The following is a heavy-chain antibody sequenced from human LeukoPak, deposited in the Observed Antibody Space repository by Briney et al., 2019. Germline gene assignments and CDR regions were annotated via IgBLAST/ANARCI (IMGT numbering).Heavy chain of an antibody. D-gene: IGHD6-13*01. J-gene: IGHJ4*02. CDR3: ARPNYSSSWYFDS. CDR1: GGSFSGYY. Sequence: SETLSLTCAVYGGSFSGYYWSWIRQPPGKGLEWIGEINHSGSTNYNPSLKSRVTISVDTSKNQFSLKLSPVTAADTAVYFCARPNYSSSWYFDSWGQGTLVTVSS. CDR2: INHSGST. V-gene: IGHV4-34*01.